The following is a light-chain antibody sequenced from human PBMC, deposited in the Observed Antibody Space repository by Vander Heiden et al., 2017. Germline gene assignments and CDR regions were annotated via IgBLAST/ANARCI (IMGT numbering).Light chain of an antibody. CDR2: SNN. Sequence: QSVLTPPPSASGTPGQRVTISCSGSSSHLGSTPVNWSKQLPGTAPKLLIYSNNLRPSGVPDRYSGSKSGTSASLAISGLQSEDEADYYCAAWDDSLNGVVFGGGTKLTVL. V-gene: IGLV1-44*01. CDR3: AAWDDSLNGVV. CDR1: SSHLGSTP. J-gene: IGLJ2*01.